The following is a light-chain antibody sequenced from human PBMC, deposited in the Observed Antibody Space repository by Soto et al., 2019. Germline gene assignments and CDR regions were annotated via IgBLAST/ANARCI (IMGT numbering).Light chain of an antibody. J-gene: IGKJ1*01. V-gene: IGKV1-39*01. Sequence: DIKMYISLSSLSATVRDRVTITCRASQGISTYLNWYQQRPGKAPKLLIYAASSLQSGVSSRFSGSGPETHFTLTIISLQPEDFTPYSCQLSYFLTWTFGQG. CDR2: AAS. CDR1: QGISTY. CDR3: QLSYFLTWT.